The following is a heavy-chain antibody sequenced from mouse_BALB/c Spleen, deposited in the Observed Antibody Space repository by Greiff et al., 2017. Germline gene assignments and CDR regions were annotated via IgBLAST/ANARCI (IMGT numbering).Heavy chain of an antibody. Sequence: EVHLVESGGGLVKPGGSLKLSCAASGFTFSSYAMSWVRQSPEKRLEWVAEISSGGSYTYYPDTVTGRFTISRDNAKNTLYLEMSSLRSEDTAMYYCARERGYAMDYWGQGTSVTVSS. V-gene: IGHV5-9-4*01. CDR1: GFTFSSYA. CDR3: ARERGYAMDY. J-gene: IGHJ4*01. CDR2: ISSGGSYT.